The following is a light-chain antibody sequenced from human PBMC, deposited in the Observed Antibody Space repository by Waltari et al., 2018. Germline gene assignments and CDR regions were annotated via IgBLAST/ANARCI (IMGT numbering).Light chain of an antibody. CDR3: QQRSNWPLT. J-gene: IGKJ4*01. CDR1: ERVSRY. CDR2: GAS. V-gene: IGKV3-11*01. Sequence: SWRASERVSRYLAWYQQNRGQAPRRLIYGASNRATGIPARFSGSGSGTDFTLTISTLEPEDFAVYYCQQRSNWPLTFGGGTKVEIK.